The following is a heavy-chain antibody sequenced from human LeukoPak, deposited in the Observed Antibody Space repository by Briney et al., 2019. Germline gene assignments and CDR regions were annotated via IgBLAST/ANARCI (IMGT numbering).Heavy chain of an antibody. Sequence: GESLKISCKGSGYSFTSYWISWVRQMPGKGLEWMGRIDPSDSYTNYSPSFQGHVTISADKSISTAYLQWSSLKASDTAMYYCASYYGSGSYYGSRGQGTLVTVSS. CDR2: IDPSDSYT. CDR3: ASYYGSGSYYGS. D-gene: IGHD3-10*01. J-gene: IGHJ4*02. V-gene: IGHV5-10-1*01. CDR1: GYSFTSYW.